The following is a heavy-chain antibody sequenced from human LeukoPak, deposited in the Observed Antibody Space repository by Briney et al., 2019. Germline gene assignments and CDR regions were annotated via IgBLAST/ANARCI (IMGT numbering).Heavy chain of an antibody. CDR1: GFTFSSYE. V-gene: IGHV3-48*03. Sequence: GGSLRLSCEASGFTFSSYEMNWVRQAPGKGLEWVSYISSSGTTKYYADSVKGRFTISRDNAKNTLYLQMNSLSAEDTAVYYCAKLVGATTGIDYWGQGTLVTVSS. D-gene: IGHD1-26*01. CDR2: ISSSGTTK. CDR3: AKLVGATTGIDY. J-gene: IGHJ4*02.